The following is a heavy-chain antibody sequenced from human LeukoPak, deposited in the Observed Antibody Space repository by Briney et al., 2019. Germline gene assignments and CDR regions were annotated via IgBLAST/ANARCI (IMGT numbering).Heavy chain of an antibody. CDR3: ARVGGNYPIN. Sequence: GASVKVSCKASGYTFTSNYMLWVRQAPGQGLGWMGIINPSVGSTTYAQKFQGRVTMTRDTSTSTVYMELSSLSSEDTAVYYCARVGGNYPINWGQGSLVTVSA. D-gene: IGHD1-26*01. CDR1: GYTFTSNY. CDR2: INPSVGST. J-gene: IGHJ4*02. V-gene: IGHV1-46*01.